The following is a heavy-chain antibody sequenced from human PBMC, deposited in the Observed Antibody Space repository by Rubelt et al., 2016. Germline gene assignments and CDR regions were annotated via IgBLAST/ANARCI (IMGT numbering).Heavy chain of an antibody. V-gene: IGHV3-23*01. J-gene: IGHJ4*02. CDR3: AKDALKQSGYSYGSPDY. CDR2: ISGSGGST. Sequence: GQLLESGGGLVQPGGSLRLSCAASGFTFSSYAMSWVRQAPGKGLEWVSAISGSGGSTYYADSVKGRFTISRDNSKNTLYLQMNSLRAEDTAVYYCAKDALKQSGYSYGSPDYWGQGTLVTVSS. CDR1: GFTFSSYA. D-gene: IGHD5-18*01.